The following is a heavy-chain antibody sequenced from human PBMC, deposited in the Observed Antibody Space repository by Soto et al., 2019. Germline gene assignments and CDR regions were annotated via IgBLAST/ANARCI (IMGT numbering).Heavy chain of an antibody. CDR2: LHSGGDT. CDR3: ARDGPYYYASRMDV. D-gene: IGHD3-10*01. Sequence: EVQLVESGGGLVQPGGSLRLSCAASGIPVSSNYMTWVRQAPGKGLEWVSVLHSGGDTYYANSVKGRFTSSRHDSTNTLVLQINSLTAEDTAVYYCARDGPYYYASRMDVWGQGTTVTVSS. V-gene: IGHV3-53*04. J-gene: IGHJ6*02. CDR1: GIPVSSNY.